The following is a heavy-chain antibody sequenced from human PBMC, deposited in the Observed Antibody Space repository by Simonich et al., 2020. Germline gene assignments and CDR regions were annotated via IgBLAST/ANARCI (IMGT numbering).Heavy chain of an antibody. Sequence: QVQLQQWGAGLLKPSEILSLTCAVYGGSFSGYYWSWIRQPPGMGLEWIGEINQNGSTHHNPSLKSRVTISVDTSKNQFSLKLSSVTAADTAVYYGARGLRVAAAGTAFQHWGQGTLVTVSS. CDR2: INQNGST. CDR3: ARGLRVAAAGTAFQH. D-gene: IGHD6-13*01. CDR1: GGSFSGYY. V-gene: IGHV4-34*01. J-gene: IGHJ1*01.